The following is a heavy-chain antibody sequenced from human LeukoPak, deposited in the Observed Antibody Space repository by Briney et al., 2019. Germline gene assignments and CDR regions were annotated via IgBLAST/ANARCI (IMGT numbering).Heavy chain of an antibody. D-gene: IGHD3-10*01. J-gene: IGHJ4*02. CDR3: ARADYYGSGSYYGRYYFDY. V-gene: IGHV4-38-2*02. CDR2: IYHSGST. CDR1: GYSINSGYY. Sequence: PSETLSLTCTVSGYSINSGYYWGWIRQPPGKGLEWIGSIYHSGSTYYNPSLKSRVIISVDTSKNQFSLKLSSVTAADTAVYYCARADYYGSGSYYGRYYFDYWGQGTLVAVSS.